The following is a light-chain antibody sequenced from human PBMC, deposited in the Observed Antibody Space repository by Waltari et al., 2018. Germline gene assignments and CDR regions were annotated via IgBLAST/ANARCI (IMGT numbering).Light chain of an antibody. CDR1: SSDVGGYNY. CDR3: QAWDSSTVV. J-gene: IGLJ2*01. Sequence: QSALTQPRSVSGSPGQSVTISCTGTSSDVGGYNYVSWDQQLPGKAPKLILYEINKRPSGVPDRFSGSKSGNTATLTISGTQAMDEADYYCQAWDSSTVVFGGGTELTVL. CDR2: EIN. V-gene: IGLV2-11*01.